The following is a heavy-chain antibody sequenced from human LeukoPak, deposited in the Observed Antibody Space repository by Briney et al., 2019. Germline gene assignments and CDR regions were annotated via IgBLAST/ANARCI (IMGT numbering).Heavy chain of an antibody. D-gene: IGHD1-26*01. J-gene: IGHJ3*02. V-gene: IGHV1-69*13. CDR1: GGTFNNYG. CDR3: ARSSGSYFFISLGEDAFDI. CDR2: IIPIFDTP. Sequence: ASVKVSCKTSGGTFNNYGINWVRQAPGQGLEWMGGIIPIFDTPNYAQNFQDRVTITADESTSTAYMELTSLRSEDTAVYYCARSSGSYFFISLGEDAFDIWGQGTMVTVSS.